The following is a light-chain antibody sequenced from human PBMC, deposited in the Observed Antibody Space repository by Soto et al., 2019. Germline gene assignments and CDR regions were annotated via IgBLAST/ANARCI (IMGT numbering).Light chain of an antibody. J-gene: IGKJ1*01. CDR3: QQART. Sequence: EIVLTQSPATLSLSPGERATLSCRASQSVSSYLAWYQQKPGQAPRLLIYDASNKATGIPARFSGSGSGTNCILTISSLEAEDSAVYYSQQARTFGQGTKVEIK. CDR1: QSVSSY. CDR2: DAS. V-gene: IGKV3-11*01.